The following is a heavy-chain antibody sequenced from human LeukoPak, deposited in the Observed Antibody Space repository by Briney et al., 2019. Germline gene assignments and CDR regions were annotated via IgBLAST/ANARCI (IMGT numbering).Heavy chain of an antibody. V-gene: IGHV3-49*04. CDR3: TRGHRYDFWSGYPPFDY. CDR2: IRSKAYGGTT. CDR1: GFTFGDYA. Sequence: PGGSLRLSCTASGFTFGDYAMSWVRQAPGKGLEWVGFIRSKAYGGTTEYAASVKGRFTISRDDSKSIAYLQMNSLKTEDTAVYYCTRGHRYDFWSGYPPFDYWGQGTLVTVSS. D-gene: IGHD3-3*01. J-gene: IGHJ4*02.